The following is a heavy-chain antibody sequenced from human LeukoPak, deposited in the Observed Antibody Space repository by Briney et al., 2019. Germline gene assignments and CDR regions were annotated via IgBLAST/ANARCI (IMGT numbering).Heavy chain of an antibody. CDR1: GGSISNYY. J-gene: IGHJ4*02. V-gene: IGHV4-59*01. CDR2: IYYSGYT. Sequence: SETLSLTCNVSGGSISNYYWSWIRQPPGTGLEWIGYIYYSGYTNYNPSLKSRVTISLNTSKKQFSLKLSSVTAADTAVYYCEREEGRFFSSSWYPFFFDYWGQGTLVTVSS. CDR3: EREEGRFFSSSWYPFFFDY. D-gene: IGHD6-13*01.